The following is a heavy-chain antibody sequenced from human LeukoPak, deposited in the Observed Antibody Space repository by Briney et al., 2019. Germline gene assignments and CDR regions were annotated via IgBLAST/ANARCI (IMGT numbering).Heavy chain of an antibody. Sequence: GGSLRLSCAASGFTFSSNWMSWVRQAPGKGLEWVANIKQDGSEKYHVDSVKGRFTISRDNAKNSLYLQMNSLRAEDTAVYYCVRDRTWYSNWGQGTLVTVSS. CDR3: VRDRTWYSN. D-gene: IGHD2-15*01. V-gene: IGHV3-7*01. CDR2: IKQDGSEK. J-gene: IGHJ4*02. CDR1: GFTFSSNW.